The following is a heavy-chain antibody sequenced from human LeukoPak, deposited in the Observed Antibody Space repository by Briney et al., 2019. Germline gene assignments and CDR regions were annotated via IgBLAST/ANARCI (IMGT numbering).Heavy chain of an antibody. V-gene: IGHV3-23*01. CDR2: ISGSGGST. CDR3: AKDFGGVVVPAAVDY. CDR1: GFTFSSYA. Sequence: GGSLRLSCAASGFTFSSYAMSWVRQAPGKGLEWVSAISGSGGSTYYVDSVKGRFTISRDNSKNTLYLQMNSLRAEDTAVYYCAKDFGGVVVPAAVDYWGQGTLVTVSS. J-gene: IGHJ4*02. D-gene: IGHD2-2*01.